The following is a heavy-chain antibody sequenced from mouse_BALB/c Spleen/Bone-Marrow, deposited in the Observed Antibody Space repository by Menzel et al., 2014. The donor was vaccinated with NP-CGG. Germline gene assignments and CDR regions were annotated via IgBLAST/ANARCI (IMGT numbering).Heavy chain of an antibody. J-gene: IGHJ3*01. CDR2: ISSGGGST. Sequence: EVKLMESGGGLVKSGGSLKLCCAASGFAFSSYDMSWVRQTPEKRLEWVAYISSGGGSTYYPDTVKGRFTTSRENAKNALCLQMNSLKSEDTAMYYCARQRKSWGVAWFAYWGQGTLVTVSA. D-gene: IGHD4-1*01. V-gene: IGHV5-12-1*01. CDR3: ARQRKSWGVAWFAY. CDR1: GFAFSSYD.